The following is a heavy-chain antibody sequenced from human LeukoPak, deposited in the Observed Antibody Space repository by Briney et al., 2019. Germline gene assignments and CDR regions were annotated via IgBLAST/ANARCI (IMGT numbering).Heavy chain of an antibody. Sequence: PGGSLRLSCTASGSTFGDYAMSWVRQAPGKGLEWVANIKEDGSRNHYVDSVKGRFTISRDNAKNSLYLQMNSLRAEDTAVYYCARQLSGWYDADPYWGQGTLVTVSS. CDR3: ARQLSGWYDADPY. CDR1: GSTFGDYA. CDR2: IKEDGSRN. J-gene: IGHJ4*02. D-gene: IGHD6-19*01. V-gene: IGHV3-7*05.